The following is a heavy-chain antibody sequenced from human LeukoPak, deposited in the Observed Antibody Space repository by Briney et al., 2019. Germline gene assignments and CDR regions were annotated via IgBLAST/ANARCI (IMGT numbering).Heavy chain of an antibody. D-gene: IGHD6-19*01. CDR2: INHSGST. CDR3: AREVQWLVDY. J-gene: IGHJ4*02. CDR1: GGSFSGYY. V-gene: IGHV4-34*01. Sequence: SETLSLTCAVYGGSFSGYYWSWIRQPPGKGLEWIGEINHSGSTNYNPSLKSRVTISVDTSKNQFSLQLNSVTPEDTAVYYCAREVQWLVDYWGQGTLVTVSS.